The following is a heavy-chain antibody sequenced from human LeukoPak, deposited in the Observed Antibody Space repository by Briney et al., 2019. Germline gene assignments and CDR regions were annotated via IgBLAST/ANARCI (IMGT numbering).Heavy chain of an antibody. CDR3: ARGRIAAAGTVDY. D-gene: IGHD6-13*01. CDR1: GGSISSGCYY. V-gene: IGHV4-31*03. Sequence: SETLSLTCTVSGGSISSGCYYWSWLPPHPGKGLEGIGYIYYSGSTYSNTSLKSRVTISVDTSKTQFSLKLSSVTAADTAVYCCARGRIAAAGTVDYWGQGTLVTVSS. CDR2: IYYSGST. J-gene: IGHJ4*02.